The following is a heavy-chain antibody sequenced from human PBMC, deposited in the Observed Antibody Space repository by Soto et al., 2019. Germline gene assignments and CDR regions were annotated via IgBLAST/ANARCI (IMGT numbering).Heavy chain of an antibody. Sequence: PSVTLSLTSPVSGASILNHTGRGISHPPWKGLKWIGYIYYSGSTNDNPSLKSRVTISVDTSKNQFSLKLSSVTAADTAVYYCARDVRRTDLFMIRSGAFDIWGQGTMVTVSS. V-gene: IGHV4-59*11. CDR3: ARDVRRTDLFMIRSGAFDI. D-gene: IGHD3-16*01. CDR2: IYYSGST. CDR1: GASILNHT. J-gene: IGHJ3*02.